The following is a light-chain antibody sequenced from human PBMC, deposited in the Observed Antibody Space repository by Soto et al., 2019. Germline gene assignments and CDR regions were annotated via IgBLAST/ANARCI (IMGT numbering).Light chain of an antibody. CDR1: SSDVGGYNY. Sequence: QSVLTQPRSVSGSPGQSVTISCTGTSSDVGGYNYVSWYQQHPGKAPKLIIYDVVKRPSGVPDHFSGSKSGNTASLTISGLQAEDEADYYCCSYAGNYLYVFGTGTKVTVL. CDR2: DVV. J-gene: IGLJ1*01. CDR3: CSYAGNYLYV. V-gene: IGLV2-11*01.